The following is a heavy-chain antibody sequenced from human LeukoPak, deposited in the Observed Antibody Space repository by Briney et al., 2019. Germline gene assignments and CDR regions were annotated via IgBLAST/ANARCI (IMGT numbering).Heavy chain of an antibody. CDR3: ARDPCSSTSCYTDY. D-gene: IGHD2-2*01. CDR2: ITSSSSII. V-gene: IGHV3-48*01. Sequence: ITSSSSIIHYADSVKGRFTISRDNARNSLFLQMNSLRAEDTAVYYCARDPCSSTSCYTDYWGQGTLVTVSS. J-gene: IGHJ4*02.